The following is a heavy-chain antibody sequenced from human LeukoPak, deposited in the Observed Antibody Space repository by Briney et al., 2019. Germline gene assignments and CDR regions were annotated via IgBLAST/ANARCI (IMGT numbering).Heavy chain of an antibody. CDR2: IYYSGST. Sequence: SQTLSLTCTVSGGSISSGDYYWSWIRQPPGKGLEWIGYIYYSGSTYYNPSLKSRVTISVDTSKNQFSLKLSSVTAADTAVYYCAGARGYYGPGSYYGGFWGQGTLVTVSS. J-gene: IGHJ4*02. V-gene: IGHV4-30-4*08. CDR1: GGSISSGDYY. CDR3: AGARGYYGPGSYYGGF. D-gene: IGHD3-10*01.